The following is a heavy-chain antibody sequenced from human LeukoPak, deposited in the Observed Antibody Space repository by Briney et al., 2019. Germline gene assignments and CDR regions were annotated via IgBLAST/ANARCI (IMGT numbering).Heavy chain of an antibody. CDR1: GYTFTSYG. J-gene: IGHJ4*02. Sequence: ASVKVSCKASGYTFTSYGISWVRQAPGQGLEWMGWISAYNGNTNYAQKLQGRVTMTTDTSTTTAYMELRSLRSDDTAVYYCARDRDYCDSSALGYWGQGTLVTVSS. D-gene: IGHD3-22*01. CDR2: ISAYNGNT. CDR3: ARDRDYCDSSALGY. V-gene: IGHV1-18*01.